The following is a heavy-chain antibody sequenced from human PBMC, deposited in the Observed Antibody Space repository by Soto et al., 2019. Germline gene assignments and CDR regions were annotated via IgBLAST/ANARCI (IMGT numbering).Heavy chain of an antibody. CDR2: IDWDDDK. D-gene: IGHD6-19*01. CDR3: ARTLLNSSGGGAFDI. CDR1: GFSLSTSAMC. V-gene: IGHV2-70*11. J-gene: IGHJ3*02. Sequence: SGPTLVNPTQTLTLTCTFSGFSLSTSAMCVSWIRQPPGKALEWLARIDWDDDKYYSTSLKTRLTISKDTSKNQVVLTLTNVDPVDTATYYCARTLLNSSGGGAFDIWGQGTMVTVSS.